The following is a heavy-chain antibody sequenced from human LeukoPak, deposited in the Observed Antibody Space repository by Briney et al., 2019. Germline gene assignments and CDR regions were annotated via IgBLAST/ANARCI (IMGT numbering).Heavy chain of an antibody. CDR1: GFTFSHYG. V-gene: IGHV3-33*06. D-gene: IGHD4-11*01. Sequence: QPGRSLRLSCATPGFTFSHYGMHWVRQAPGKGLEWVAVIWSDGTEKYYGDSVKGRFTISRDNSKKTVYLQMNSLRVEDTAIYYCAKDAQRGFDFSNSLESWGQGTLVTVSS. CDR3: AKDAQRGFDFSNSLES. CDR2: IWSDGTEK. J-gene: IGHJ4*02.